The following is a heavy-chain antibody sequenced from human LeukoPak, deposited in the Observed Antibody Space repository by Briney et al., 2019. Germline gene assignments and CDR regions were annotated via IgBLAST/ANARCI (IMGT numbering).Heavy chain of an antibody. V-gene: IGHV4-38-2*01. CDR2: IYHSGST. CDR3: ARFYYDSSGYDEDAFDI. CDR1: GYSISSGYY. D-gene: IGHD3-22*01. J-gene: IGHJ3*02. Sequence: SETLSLTCAVSGYSISSGYYWGWIRQPPGKGLEWIGSIYHSGSTYYNPSLKSRVTISVDTSKNQFFLKLSSVTAADAAVYYCARFYYDSSGYDEDAFDIWGQGTMVTVSS.